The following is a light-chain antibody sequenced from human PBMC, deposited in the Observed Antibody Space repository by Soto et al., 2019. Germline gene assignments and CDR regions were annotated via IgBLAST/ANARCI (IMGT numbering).Light chain of an antibody. CDR2: GAS. Sequence: EIVLTQSPGTLSLSPGERATLSCRASQSVSSSYLAWYQQKPGQAPRLLIYGASSRATGIPDRFSGSGSGTDFTINMSRLDPEDFAVYYCQQYSSSPVTLGQETRLEIK. CDR1: QSVSSSY. J-gene: IGKJ5*01. V-gene: IGKV3-20*01. CDR3: QQYSSSPVT.